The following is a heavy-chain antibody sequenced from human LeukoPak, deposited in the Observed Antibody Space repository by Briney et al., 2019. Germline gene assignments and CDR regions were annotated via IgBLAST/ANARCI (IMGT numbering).Heavy chain of an antibody. D-gene: IGHD2-2*01. V-gene: IGHV3-21*01. J-gene: IGHJ2*01. CDR2: ISSSSSYI. CDR3: AREEVGGPAACNWYFDL. CDR1: GFTFSSYS. Sequence: PGGSLRLSCAASGFTFSSYSMNWVRQAPGKGLEWVSSISSSSSYIYYADSVKGRFTISRDNANNSLNLQMNSLRAKDTAVYYCAREEVGGPAACNWYFDLWGRGTLVTVSS.